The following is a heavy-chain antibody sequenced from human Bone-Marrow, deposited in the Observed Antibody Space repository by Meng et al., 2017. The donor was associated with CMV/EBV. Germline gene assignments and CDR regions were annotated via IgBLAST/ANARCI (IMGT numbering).Heavy chain of an antibody. D-gene: IGHD2-21*02. Sequence: GGSLRLSCKGSGYSFTSYWIAWVRQTPGKGLEWMGIIYPGDSDTSYSPSFQGQVTISADKSINTAYLQWSSLKASDTAMYYCARHCFSSTFYSVDYWGQGTLVTVSS. J-gene: IGHJ4*02. CDR3: ARHCFSSTFYSVDY. CDR2: IYPGDSDT. CDR1: GYSFTSYW. V-gene: IGHV5-51*01.